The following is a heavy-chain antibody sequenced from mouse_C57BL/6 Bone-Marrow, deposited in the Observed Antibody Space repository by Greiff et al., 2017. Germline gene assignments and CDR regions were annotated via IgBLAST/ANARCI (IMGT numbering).Heavy chain of an antibody. CDR1: GFSLTSYG. Sequence: VKLVESGPGLVAPSQSLSITCTVSGFSLTSYGVDWVRQSPGQGLEWLGVIWGVGSTNYNSALKSSLSIRKDNSKSQVFLKMNSLQTDDTAMYYCASSLFAYWGQGTLVTVSA. J-gene: IGHJ3*01. V-gene: IGHV2-6*01. CDR2: IWGVGST. CDR3: ASSLFAY.